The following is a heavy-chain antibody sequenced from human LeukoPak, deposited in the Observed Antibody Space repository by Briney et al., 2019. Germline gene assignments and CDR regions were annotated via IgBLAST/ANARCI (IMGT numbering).Heavy chain of an antibody. Sequence: GGSLRLSCAASGFTFSSYWMSWVRQAPGKGLEWVANIKQDGSEKYYVDSVKGRFTISRDNAKNSLYLQMNSLRAEDTAVYYCAGESVYYYDSSGYYGWFDPWGQGTLVTVSS. CDR3: AGESVYYYDSSGYYGWFDP. D-gene: IGHD3-22*01. J-gene: IGHJ5*02. CDR1: GFTFSSYW. CDR2: IKQDGSEK. V-gene: IGHV3-7*01.